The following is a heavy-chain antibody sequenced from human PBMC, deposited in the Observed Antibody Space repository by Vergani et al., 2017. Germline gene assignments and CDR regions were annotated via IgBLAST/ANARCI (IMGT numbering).Heavy chain of an antibody. V-gene: IGHV4-59*11. CDR3: ARDDLNWFDP. CDR2: IYYSGST. J-gene: IGHJ5*02. CDR1: GYSIISSHY. Sequence: QVQLQESGPGLVKPSETLSLTCAVSGYSIISSHYWSWIRQPPGKGLEWIGYIYYSGSTNYNPSLKSRVTISVDTSKNQFSLKLSSVTAADTAVYYCARDDLNWFDPWGQGTLVTVSS.